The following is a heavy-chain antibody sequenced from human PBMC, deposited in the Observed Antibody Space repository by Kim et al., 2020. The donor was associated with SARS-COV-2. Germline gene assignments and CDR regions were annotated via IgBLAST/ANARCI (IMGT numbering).Heavy chain of an antibody. D-gene: IGHD3-10*01. CDR3: ARDALGGAEVLLFTYADY. J-gene: IGHJ4*02. CDR1: GFTFSSYG. CDR2: ISYDGSNK. Sequence: GGSLRLSCAASGFTFSSYGMHWVRQAPGKGLEWVAVISYDGSNKYYADSVKGRFTISRDNSKNTLYLQMNSLRAEDTAVYYCARDALGGAEVLLFTYADYWGQGTLVTVSS. V-gene: IGHV3-33*05.